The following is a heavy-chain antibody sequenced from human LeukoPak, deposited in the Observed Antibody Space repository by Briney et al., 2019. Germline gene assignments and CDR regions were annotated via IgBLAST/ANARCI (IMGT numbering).Heavy chain of an antibody. CDR2: ITKSGSGT. V-gene: IGHV3-23*01. D-gene: IGHD5-12*01. CDR1: GFTFSTYA. J-gene: IGHJ4*02. Sequence: PGGSLRLSCAASGFTFSTYAMNWVRQAPGKGLEWVSAITKSGSGTYYADSVKGRFTISRDNAKNSLNLQMNSLRAEDTAVYYCARGSGYSGYSDYWGQGTLVTVSS. CDR3: ARGSGYSGYSDY.